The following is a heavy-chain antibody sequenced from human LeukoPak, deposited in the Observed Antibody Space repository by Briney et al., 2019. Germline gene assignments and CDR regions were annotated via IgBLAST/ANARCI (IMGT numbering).Heavy chain of an antibody. J-gene: IGHJ4*02. CDR1: GYTFTSYA. CDR3: ARDRSTGRYYGSGSYDY. CDR2: INAGNGNT. D-gene: IGHD3-10*01. Sequence: PEASVKVSCKASGYTFTSYAMHWVRQAPGQRLEWMGWINAGNGNTKYSQNFQGRVTITRDTSANTAYMKLSSLRSEDTAVYYCARDRSTGRYYGSGSYDYWGQGTLVTVSS. V-gene: IGHV1-3*01.